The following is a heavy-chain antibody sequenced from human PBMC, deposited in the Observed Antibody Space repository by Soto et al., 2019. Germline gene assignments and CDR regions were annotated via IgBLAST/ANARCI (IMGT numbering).Heavy chain of an antibody. J-gene: IGHJ5*02. CDR1: GFTFSSYA. Sequence: GSLSLSCAASGFTFSSYAMSWVRQAPGKGLEWVSAISGSGGSTYYADSVKGRFTISRDNSKNTLYLQMNSLRAEDTAVYYCAKDRDSSGWYGNWFDPWGQGTLVTVSS. CDR3: AKDRDSSGWYGNWFDP. V-gene: IGHV3-23*01. CDR2: ISGSGGST. D-gene: IGHD6-19*01.